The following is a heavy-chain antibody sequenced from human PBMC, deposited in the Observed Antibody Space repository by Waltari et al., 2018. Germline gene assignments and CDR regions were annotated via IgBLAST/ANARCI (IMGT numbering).Heavy chain of an antibody. CDR2: VNSDGSNT. CDR1: GVSLSDRG. V-gene: IGHV3-74*01. D-gene: IGHD6-19*01. CDR3: VAATPSSDK. Sequence: EVELVESGGGLVQPGGSMRLACEVSGVSLSDRGVHGVRQTPEKGLVWVALVNSDGSNTAYADSVRGRFIISRDTARNTLFLQMSSVRVDDTALYYCVAATPSSDKWGQGTLVTVSS. J-gene: IGHJ4*02.